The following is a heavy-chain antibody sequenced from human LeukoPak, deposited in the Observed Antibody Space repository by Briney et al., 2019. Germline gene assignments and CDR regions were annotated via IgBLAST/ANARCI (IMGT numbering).Heavy chain of an antibody. J-gene: IGHJ4*02. CDR1: GFTFSSYA. V-gene: IGHV3-23*01. D-gene: IGHD1-26*01. CDR3: AKHGPSGSYYEKFDY. CDR2: ISGSGGST. Sequence: GGSLRLSCAASGFTFSSYAMSWVRQAPGKGLEWVSAISGSGGSTYYAESVKGRFTISRDNSKNTLYLQMNSLRAEDTAVYYCAKHGPSGSYYEKFDYWGQGTLVTVSS.